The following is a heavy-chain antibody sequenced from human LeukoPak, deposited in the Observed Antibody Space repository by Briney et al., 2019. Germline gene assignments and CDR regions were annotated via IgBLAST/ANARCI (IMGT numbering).Heavy chain of an antibody. J-gene: IGHJ4*02. CDR2: IYYSGST. CDR3: ARAGELLWFGVDY. Sequence: PSETLSLTCTVSGGSISSYYWSWIRQPPGKGLEWIGYIYYSGSTNYNPSLKSRVTISVDTSKNQFSLKLSSATAADTAVYYCARAGELLWFGVDYWGQGTLVTVSS. CDR1: GGSISSYY. V-gene: IGHV4-59*01. D-gene: IGHD3-10*01.